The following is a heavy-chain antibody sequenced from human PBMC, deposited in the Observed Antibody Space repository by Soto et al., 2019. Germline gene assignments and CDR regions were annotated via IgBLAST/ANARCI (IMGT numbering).Heavy chain of an antibody. CDR3: AKCGKIGPYYYYGMDV. CDR2: IKSKSEGETT. V-gene: IGHV3-15*01. Sequence: EVQLVESGGGLVKPGGSLRLSCVVSGFTFNNAWMSWVRQAPGKGLEWVGRIKSKSEGETTDYAAPVKGRFTISRDDSKNTLYLQMDSLRTEDTAVYYCAKCGKIGPYYYYGMDVWGQGTTVTVSS. J-gene: IGHJ6*02. D-gene: IGHD3-10*01. CDR1: GFTFNNAW.